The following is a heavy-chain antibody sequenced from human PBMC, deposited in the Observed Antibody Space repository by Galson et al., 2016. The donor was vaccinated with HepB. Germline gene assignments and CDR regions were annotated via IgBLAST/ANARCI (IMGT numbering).Heavy chain of an antibody. CDR2: ISHGGGRT. V-gene: IGHV3-23*01. D-gene: IGHD2/OR15-2a*01. J-gene: IGHJ1*01. CDR3: AIVPVDRAYYD. CDR1: GVVFRNYA. Sequence: SLRLSCAVSGVVFRNYAMTWVRQAPGKGLEWVSGISHGGGRTFYADSVEGRFTISRDNAQNTVFLQMNSLRGEDTAIYYCAIVPVDRAYYDWGQGTLVTVSS.